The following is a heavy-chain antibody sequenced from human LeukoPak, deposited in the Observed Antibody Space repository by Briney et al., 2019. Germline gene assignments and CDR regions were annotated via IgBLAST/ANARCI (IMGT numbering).Heavy chain of an antibody. J-gene: IGHJ4*02. Sequence: SETLSLTCTVFGGSFSGYYWSWIRQPPDKGLEWIGEINPSGSTNYNPSLKTRVTISTDTSKNHLSLNLNSVTAADTGVYYCVRGSRVYCGGDRYYYWGQGTLVTVSS. CDR3: VRGSRVYCGGDRYYY. CDR1: GGSFSGYY. D-gene: IGHD2-21*02. V-gene: IGHV4-34*01. CDR2: INPSGST.